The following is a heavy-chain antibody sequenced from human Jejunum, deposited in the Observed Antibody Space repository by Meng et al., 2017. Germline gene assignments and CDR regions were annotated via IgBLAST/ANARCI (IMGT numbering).Heavy chain of an antibody. D-gene: IGHD1-14*01. Sequence: VQRQAMGAGFLKPSETLSLPCAVYGGSFSGYYWTWIRQPPGKGLEWIGEINHNGSPYYNPSLNNRVTMSVDTSKNQLSLKLSSVTAADTAVYYCAIGGPGPRLLNWGQGTLVTVSS. J-gene: IGHJ4*02. CDR2: INHNGSP. CDR3: AIGGPGPRLLN. V-gene: IGHV4-34*01. CDR1: GGSFSGYY.